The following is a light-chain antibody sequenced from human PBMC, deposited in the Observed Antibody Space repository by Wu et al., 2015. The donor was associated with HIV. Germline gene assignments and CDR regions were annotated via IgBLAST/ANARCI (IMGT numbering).Light chain of an antibody. V-gene: IGKV3-20*01. Sequence: EIVLTQSPGTLSLSPGERATLSRRASQSISSTYLAWYQQKPGQAPRLLIYAASSREDGIPDRFSGSGSGTDFTLTISRVEPEDLAVYHCQHYGSLWSSFGQGTKAGDQT. J-gene: IGKJ2*03. CDR1: QSISSTY. CDR3: QHYGSLWSS. CDR2: AAS.